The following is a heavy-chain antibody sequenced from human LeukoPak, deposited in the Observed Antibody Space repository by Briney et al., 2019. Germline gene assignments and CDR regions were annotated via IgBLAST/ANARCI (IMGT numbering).Heavy chain of an antibody. Sequence: SETLSLTCTVSGGSISSSSYYWGWIRQPPGKGLEWIGYIYYSGSTNYNPSLKSQVTISVDTSKNQFSLKLTSVTAADTAVYYCAREVVAAPGTVDYWGQGTLVTVSS. CDR2: IYYSGST. J-gene: IGHJ4*02. D-gene: IGHD6-13*01. CDR1: GGSISSSSYY. V-gene: IGHV4-61*01. CDR3: AREVVAAPGTVDY.